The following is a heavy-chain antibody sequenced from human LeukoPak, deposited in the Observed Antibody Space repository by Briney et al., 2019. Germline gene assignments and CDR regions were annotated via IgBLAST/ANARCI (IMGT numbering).Heavy chain of an antibody. CDR2: IYYNGST. D-gene: IGHD2-21*01. CDR1: GGSIGRYY. V-gene: IGHV4-59*08. J-gene: IGHJ6*02. CDR3: ARHPYYYYGMDV. Sequence: SETLSLTCTVSGGSIGRYYWSWIRQPPGKGLEWIGYIYYNGSTNYSPSLKSRVSIFLDTSENQFSLNVTSVTAADTAVYYCARHPYYYYGMDVWGQGTTVTVSS.